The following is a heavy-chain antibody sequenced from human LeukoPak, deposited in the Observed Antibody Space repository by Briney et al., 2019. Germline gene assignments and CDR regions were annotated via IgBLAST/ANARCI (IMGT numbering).Heavy chain of an antibody. Sequence: GGSLRLSRAAAGFMFDEYAMHWVRQAPGKGLEWVSGISWNSANVAYADSVKGRFTISRDNAKNSLSLQMNGLRVEDTALYYCTKGSYASGSQHFDYWGQGTLVTVSS. J-gene: IGHJ4*02. CDR2: ISWNSANV. V-gene: IGHV3-9*01. CDR1: GFMFDEYA. D-gene: IGHD3-10*01. CDR3: TKGSYASGSQHFDY.